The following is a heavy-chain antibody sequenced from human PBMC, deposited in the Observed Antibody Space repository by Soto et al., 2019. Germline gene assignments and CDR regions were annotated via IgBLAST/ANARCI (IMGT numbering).Heavy chain of an antibody. J-gene: IGHJ4*02. D-gene: IGHD6-6*01. CDR1: GDSVNIAY. V-gene: IGHV4-31*03. CDR2: IYHTGRT. CDR3: ARTDAYNSSFFDS. Sequence: QVQLQEMGPGLVKPSQTLTVTCTVSGDSVNIAYWSWIRQLPGKGLEWMGNIYHTGRTFDNPSLKTRLAISIDTSKPLFSLKLRSVTASDTAVYYCARTDAYNSSFFDSWGQGTVVTVSS.